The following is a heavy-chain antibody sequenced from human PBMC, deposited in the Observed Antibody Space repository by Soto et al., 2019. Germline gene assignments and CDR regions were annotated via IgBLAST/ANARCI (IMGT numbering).Heavy chain of an antibody. J-gene: IGHJ6*02. V-gene: IGHV3-21*01. CDR1: GFTFSSYS. CDR3: AREGGTAMVRYYYYYYGMDV. CDR2: ISSSSSYI. Sequence: GGSLRLSCAASGFTFSSYSMNWVRQAPGKGLEWVSSISSSSSYIYYADSVKGRFTISRDNSKNTLYLQMNSLRAEDTAVYYCAREGGTAMVRYYYYYYGMDVWGQGTTVTVSS. D-gene: IGHD5-18*01.